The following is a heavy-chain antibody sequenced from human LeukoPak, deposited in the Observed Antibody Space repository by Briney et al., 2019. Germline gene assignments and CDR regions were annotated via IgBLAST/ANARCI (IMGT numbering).Heavy chain of an antibody. Sequence: GGSLRLSCAASGFTFSGYGMHWVRQAPGKGLEWVAFIPSDGSNKYYADSVKGRFTISRDNSKNTVDLQMNSLRPEDTAVYYCVKGRNAYFDYWGQGTLVTVSS. V-gene: IGHV3-30*02. J-gene: IGHJ4*02. CDR3: VKGRNAYFDY. CDR2: IPSDGSNK. CDR1: GFTFSGYG.